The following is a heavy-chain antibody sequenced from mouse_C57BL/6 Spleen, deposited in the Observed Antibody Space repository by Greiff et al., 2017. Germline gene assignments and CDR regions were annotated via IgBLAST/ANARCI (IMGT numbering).Heavy chain of an antibody. V-gene: IGHV1-15*01. CDR3: TRDDYDEYFDV. D-gene: IGHD2-4*01. J-gene: IGHJ1*03. CDR1: GYTFTDYE. Sequence: QVQLKESGAELVRPGASVTLSCKASGYTFTDYEMHWVKQTPVHGLEWIGAIDPETGGTAYNQKFKGKAILTADKSSSTAYMELRSLTSEDSAVYYCTRDDYDEYFDVWGTGTTVTVSS. CDR2: IDPETGGT.